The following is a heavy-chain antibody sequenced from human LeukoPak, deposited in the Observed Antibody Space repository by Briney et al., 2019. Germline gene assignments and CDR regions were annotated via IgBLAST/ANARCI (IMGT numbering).Heavy chain of an antibody. CDR3: AREGGSGFCSSASCALAS. D-gene: IGHD2-2*01. CDR2: IYSGGSGGNI. J-gene: IGHJ4*02. CDR1: GFSVMTNY. Sequence: PGRSLRLSCAASGFSVMTNYMSWVRQVSGKGLEWVSVIYSGGSGGNIFYADSVKGRFTIARDDSRNTLYLQMSSLRPEDTAVYYCAREGGSGFCSSASCALASWGLGTLVTVSS. V-gene: IGHV3-66*02.